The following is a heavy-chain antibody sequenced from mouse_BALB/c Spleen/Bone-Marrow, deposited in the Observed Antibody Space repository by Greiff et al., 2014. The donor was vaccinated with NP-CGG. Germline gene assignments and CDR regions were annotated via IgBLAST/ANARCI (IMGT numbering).Heavy chain of an antibody. CDR3: ARYDYSYSWFAT. CDR1: GFNIKDTY. CDR2: IDPANGNT. V-gene: IGHV14-3*02. J-gene: IGHJ3*01. Sequence: EVQLQQSGAELVKPGASVKSSCTASGFNIKDTYMHWVKQRPEQGLEWIGRIDPANGNTKYDPKFQGKATITTDTSSNTAYLQLRSLTSEDTAVYYCARYDYSYSWFATGAKGLWSLSLQ. D-gene: IGHD2-12*01.